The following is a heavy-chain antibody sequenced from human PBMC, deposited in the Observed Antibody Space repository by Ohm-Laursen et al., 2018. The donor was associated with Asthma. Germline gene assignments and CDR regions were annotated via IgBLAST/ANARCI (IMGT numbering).Heavy chain of an antibody. Sequence: SLRLSCAASGITFSDSYMTWIRQAPGKGLEWISYISASAGTMCYADSVKGRFTISRDNAKKSLFLHMSSLRAEDTAVYYCARGRSGGCYWGPCDFNSPLDVWGQGTTVIVSS. CDR1: GITFSDSY. D-gene: IGHD2-15*01. CDR2: ISASAGTM. V-gene: IGHV3-11*01. J-gene: IGHJ6*02. CDR3: ARGRSGGCYWGPCDFNSPLDV.